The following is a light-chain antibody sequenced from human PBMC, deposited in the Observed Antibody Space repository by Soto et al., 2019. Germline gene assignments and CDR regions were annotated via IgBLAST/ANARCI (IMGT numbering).Light chain of an antibody. V-gene: IGLV9-49*01. CDR2: VGTGGIVG. CDR1: SGYSNYK. Sequence: QLVLTQPPSASASLGASVTLTCTLSSGYSNYKVDWYQQRPGKGPRFVMRVGTGGIVGSKGDGIPDRFSVLGSGLNRYLTIKNIQEEDESDYHCGADHGSGSNLVVFGGGTQLTVL. J-gene: IGLJ2*01. CDR3: GADHGSGSNLVV.